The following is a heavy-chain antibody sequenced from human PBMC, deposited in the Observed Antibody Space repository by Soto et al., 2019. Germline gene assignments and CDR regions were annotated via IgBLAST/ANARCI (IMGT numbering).Heavy chain of an antibody. D-gene: IGHD3-3*01. J-gene: IGHJ6*02. CDR3: ARDSITIFGVDPYGMDV. CDR1: GFTFSSYG. CDR2: IWYDGSNK. V-gene: IGHV3-33*01. Sequence: LRLSCAASGFTFSSYGMHWVRQAPGKGLEWVAVIWYDGSNKYYADSVKGRFTISRDNSKNTLYLQMNSLRAEDTAVYYCARDSITIFGVDPYGMDVWGQGTTVTVSS.